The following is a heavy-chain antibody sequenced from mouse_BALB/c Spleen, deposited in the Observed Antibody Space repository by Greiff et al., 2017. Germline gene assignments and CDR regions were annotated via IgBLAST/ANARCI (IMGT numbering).Heavy chain of an antibody. CDR1: GYSFTGYY. J-gene: IGHJ4*01. V-gene: IGHV1S34*01. CDR3: ARNFGNYYAMDY. Sequence: LVKTGASVKISCKASGYSFTGYYMHWVKQSHGKSLEWIGYISCYNGATSYNPKFKGKATFTVDTSSSTAYMQFNSLTSEDSAVYYCARNFGNYYAMDYWGQGTSVTVSS. CDR2: ISCYNGAT. D-gene: IGHD2-1*01.